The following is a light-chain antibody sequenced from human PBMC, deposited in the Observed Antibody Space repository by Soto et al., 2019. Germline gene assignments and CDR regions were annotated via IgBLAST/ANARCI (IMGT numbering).Light chain of an antibody. CDR1: SSDVGGYNY. CDR2: DVS. CDR3: SSYTSSRTLV. Sequence: QSALTQPASVSGSPGQSIAISCTGTSSDVGGYNYVSWYQQHPGKAPKLIIYDVSSRPSGVSDRFSGSKSVHTASRTISGRQAEDEADYYCSSYTSSRTLVFGGGTKLTVL. V-gene: IGLV2-14*03. J-gene: IGLJ2*01.